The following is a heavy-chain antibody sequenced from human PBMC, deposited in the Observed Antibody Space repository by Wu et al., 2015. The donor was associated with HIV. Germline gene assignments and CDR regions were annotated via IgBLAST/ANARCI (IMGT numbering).Heavy chain of an antibody. CDR2: ISPRFGTA. J-gene: IGHJ6*03. CDR3: ARGDRDYYFYMDV. Sequence: QVQLVQSGPEVKNPGASVKVSCKAFGYTFTSYGVSWVRQAPGQGLEWMGGISPRFGTAHYAQQFQGRVTITADDSSTTVYMDLSSLRSDDTALYYCARGDRDYYFYMDVWGKGTTVIVS. CDR1: GYTFTSYG. V-gene: IGHV1-69*13.